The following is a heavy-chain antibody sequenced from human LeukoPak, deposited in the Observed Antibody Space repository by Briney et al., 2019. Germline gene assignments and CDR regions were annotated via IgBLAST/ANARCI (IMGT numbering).Heavy chain of an antibody. CDR3: ARVGGHGPRYGMDV. V-gene: IGHV3-30*03. D-gene: IGHD5-12*01. Sequence: GRSLRLSCAASGGSFSNYGMHWVRQAPGKGLEWVADIGDDGSIKYYADSVKGRFTISRENSKNTLYSQMHSLRAEDTAVYYCARVGGHGPRYGMDVWGQGTTVTVSS. CDR2: IGDDGSIK. J-gene: IGHJ6*02. CDR1: GGSFSNYG.